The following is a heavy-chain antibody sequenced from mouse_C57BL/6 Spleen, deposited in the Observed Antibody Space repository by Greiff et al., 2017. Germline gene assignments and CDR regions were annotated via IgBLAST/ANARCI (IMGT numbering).Heavy chain of an antibody. CDR2: INPSTGGT. D-gene: IGHD2-5*01. CDR3: APYSNYGAY. J-gene: IGHJ3*01. CDR1: GYSFTGYY. V-gene: IGHV1-42*01. Sequence: VQLQQSGPELVKPGASVKISCKASGYSFTGYYMNWVKQSPEKSLEWIGEINPSTGGTTYNQKFKAKATVTVDKSSSTAYMQLKSLTSEDSAVYYCAPYSNYGAYWGQGTLVTVSA.